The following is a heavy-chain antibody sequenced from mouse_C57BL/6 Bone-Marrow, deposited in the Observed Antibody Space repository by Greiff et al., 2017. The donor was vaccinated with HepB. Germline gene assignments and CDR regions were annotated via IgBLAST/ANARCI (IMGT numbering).Heavy chain of an antibody. V-gene: IGHV1-55*01. J-gene: IGHJ4*01. Sequence: QVQLKQPGAELVKPGASVKMSCKASGYTFTSYWITWVKQRPGQGLEWIGDIYPGSGSTKYNEKFKSKATLTVDTSSSTAYMQLSSLTSEDSAVYYCARWLRGYYYAMDYWGQGTSVTVSS. D-gene: IGHD2-2*01. CDR1: GYTFTSYW. CDR2: IYPGSGST. CDR3: ARWLRGYYYAMDY.